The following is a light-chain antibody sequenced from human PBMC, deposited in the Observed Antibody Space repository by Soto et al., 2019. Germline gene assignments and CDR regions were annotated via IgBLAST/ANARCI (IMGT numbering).Light chain of an antibody. Sequence: QSALTQPASVSGSPGQSITISCTGTSSDVGSYNLVSWYQQHPGKAPKLMIYEVSKRPSGVSNRFSGSKSGNTASLTISGRQAEDEADYYCCSYAGSSTCVFGGGTKLT. CDR2: EVS. CDR3: CSYAGSSTCV. J-gene: IGLJ3*02. V-gene: IGLV2-23*02. CDR1: SSDVGSYNL.